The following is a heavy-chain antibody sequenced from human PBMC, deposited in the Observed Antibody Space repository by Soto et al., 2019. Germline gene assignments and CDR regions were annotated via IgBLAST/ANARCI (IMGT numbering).Heavy chain of an antibody. CDR2: SIPIFGTA. D-gene: IGHD6-6*01. J-gene: IGHJ6*02. V-gene: IGHV1-69*06. Sequence: VKVSCKASGGTFSSYAISWVRQAPGQGLEWMGGSIPIFGTANYAQKFQGRVTITADKSTSTAYMELSSRRSEDTAVYYCARQRRSSSGRRSMDVWGQGTTVTVSS. CDR1: GGTFSSYA. CDR3: ARQRRSSSGRRSMDV.